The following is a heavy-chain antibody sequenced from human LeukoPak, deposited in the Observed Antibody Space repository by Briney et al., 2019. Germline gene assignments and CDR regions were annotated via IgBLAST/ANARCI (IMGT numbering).Heavy chain of an antibody. CDR3: TTVANYDFWSGYYLDY. CDR2: ISSSSSTI. Sequence: SGGSLRLSCAASGFIFSSYSMNWVRQAPGKGLEWVSYISSSSSTIYYGDSVKGRFTISRDNSKNTLYLQMNSLRAEDTAVCYCTTVANYDFWSGYYLDYWGQGTLVTVSS. CDR1: GFIFSSYS. J-gene: IGHJ4*02. D-gene: IGHD3-3*01. V-gene: IGHV3-48*01.